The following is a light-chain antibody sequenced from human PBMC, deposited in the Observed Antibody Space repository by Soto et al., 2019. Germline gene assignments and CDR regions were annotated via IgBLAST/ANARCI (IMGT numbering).Light chain of an antibody. V-gene: IGKV3-20*01. Sequence: EIVLTQSPGTLSLSPGERATLSCRASQSVSSIYLAGYQQKPGQAPRLLIYDVSSRATGIPDRFSGSGSGTDFPLTISRLEPEDFAVYYCQQSGSSPGTFGQGTKVEIK. J-gene: IGKJ1*01. CDR2: DVS. CDR1: QSVSSIY. CDR3: QQSGSSPGT.